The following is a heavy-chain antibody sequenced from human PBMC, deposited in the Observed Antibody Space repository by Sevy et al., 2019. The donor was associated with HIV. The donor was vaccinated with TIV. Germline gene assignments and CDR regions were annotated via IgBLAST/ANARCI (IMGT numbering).Heavy chain of an antibody. CDR2: INSDGSST. Sequence: GGSLRLSCAASGFTFSSYWMHWVRQAPGKGLVWVSRINSDGSSTSYADSVKGRFTISRDNAKNTLCLQMNSLRAEDTAVYYCAREDGIIDCSGGSCYSEKWFDPWGQGTLVTVSS. D-gene: IGHD2-15*01. CDR1: GFTFSSYW. J-gene: IGHJ5*02. V-gene: IGHV3-74*01. CDR3: AREDGIIDCSGGSCYSEKWFDP.